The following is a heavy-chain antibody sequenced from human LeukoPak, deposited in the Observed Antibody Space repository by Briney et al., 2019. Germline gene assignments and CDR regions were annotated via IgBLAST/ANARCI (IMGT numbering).Heavy chain of an antibody. Sequence: SETLSLTCTVAGGSISSYYWSWIRQPPGKGLEWIGYIYHSTSTNYNPSLKSRVTISVDTSKNQFSLKLSSVTAADTALYYCARHSAGIAVAGMNYWGQGTLVTVSS. V-gene: IGHV4-59*08. CDR3: ARHSAGIAVAGMNY. CDR2: IYHSTST. J-gene: IGHJ4*02. CDR1: GGSISSYY. D-gene: IGHD6-19*01.